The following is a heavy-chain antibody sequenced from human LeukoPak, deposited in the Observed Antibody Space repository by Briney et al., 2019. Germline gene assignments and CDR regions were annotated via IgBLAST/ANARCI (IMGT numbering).Heavy chain of an antibody. J-gene: IGHJ6*03. CDR2: ISGSGGST. CDR3: AKAANYDILTGIFSYYYMDV. Sequence: PGGSLRLSCAAAGFTFSSYAMSWVRQAPGKWLEWVSAISGSGGSTYYADSVKGRFTISRDNSKNTLYLQMNSLRAEDTAVFYCAKAANYDILTGIFSYYYMDVWGKGTTVTVSS. V-gene: IGHV3-23*01. D-gene: IGHD3-9*01. CDR1: GFTFSSYA.